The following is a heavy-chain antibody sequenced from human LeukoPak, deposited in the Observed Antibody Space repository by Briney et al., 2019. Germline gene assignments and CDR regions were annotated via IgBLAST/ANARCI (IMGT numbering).Heavy chain of an antibody. CDR2: IWYDGSNK. J-gene: IGHJ6*04. D-gene: IGHD6-19*01. CDR1: GFTFSSYG. Sequence: GRSLRLSCAASGFTFSSYGMHWVRQAPGKGLEWVAVIWYDGSNKYYADSVKGRFTISRDNSKNTLYLQMNSLRAEDTAVYYCAREYSSGWYYYYYGMDVWGKGTTVTVSS. V-gene: IGHV3-33*01. CDR3: AREYSSGWYYYYYGMDV.